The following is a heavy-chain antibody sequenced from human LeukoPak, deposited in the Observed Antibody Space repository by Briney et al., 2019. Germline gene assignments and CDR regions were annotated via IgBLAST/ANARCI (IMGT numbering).Heavy chain of an antibody. CDR3: ARTLSTMVRGVTYFDY. V-gene: IGHV4-59*01. Sequence: SETLSLTCTVSGASINSFYWTWIRQPPGKGLEWIGYIYYSGSTNYNPSLKSRVTISIDTSKNQFSLKLSSVTAADTAVYYCARTLSTMVRGVTYFDYWGQGTLVTVSS. CDR2: IYYSGST. D-gene: IGHD3-10*01. J-gene: IGHJ4*02. CDR1: GASINSFY.